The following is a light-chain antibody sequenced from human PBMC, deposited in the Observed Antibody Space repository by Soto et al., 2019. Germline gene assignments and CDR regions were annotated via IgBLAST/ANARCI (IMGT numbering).Light chain of an antibody. J-gene: IGKJ4*01. V-gene: IGKV3-11*01. CDR1: QSVSSY. CDR2: DAS. Sequence: EIVLTQSPATLSLSPGERATLSCRASQSVSSYLAWYQQKPGQAPRLLIYDASNRATGIPAMFSGSGSGTDFTLTISSLVPEDFAVYYCQQRSNWRLTFGGGTKVDIK. CDR3: QQRSNWRLT.